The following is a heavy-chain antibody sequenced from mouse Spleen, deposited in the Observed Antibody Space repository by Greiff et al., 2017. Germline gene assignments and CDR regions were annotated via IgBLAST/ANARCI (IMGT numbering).Heavy chain of an antibody. CDR1: GYTFTDYY. CDR3: ASSYYDYDGWFAY. CDR2: IYPGSGNT. D-gene: IGHD2-4*01. V-gene: IGHV1-76*01. J-gene: IGHJ3*01. Sequence: VKLMESGAELVRPGASVKLSCKASGYTFTDYYINWVKQRPGQGLEWIARIYPGSGNTYYNEKFKGKATLTAEKSSSTAYMQLSSLTSEDSAVYFCASSYYDYDGWFAYWGQGTLVTVSA.